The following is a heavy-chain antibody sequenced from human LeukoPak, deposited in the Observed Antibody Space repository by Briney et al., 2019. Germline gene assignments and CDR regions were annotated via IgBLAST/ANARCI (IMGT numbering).Heavy chain of an antibody. CDR1: GFTFSNYA. D-gene: IGHD6-6*01. V-gene: IGHV4-34*01. CDR2: INHSGST. Sequence: AGGSLRLSCAATGFTFSNYAMSWVRQAPGKGLEWIGEINHSGSTNYNPSLKSRVTISVDTSKNQFSLKLSSVTAADTAVYYCARGRRRSASYNWFDPWGQGTLVTVSS. CDR3: ARGRRRSASYNWFDP. J-gene: IGHJ5*02.